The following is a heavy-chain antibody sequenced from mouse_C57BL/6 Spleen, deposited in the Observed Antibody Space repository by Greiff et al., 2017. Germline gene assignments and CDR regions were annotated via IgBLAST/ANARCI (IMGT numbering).Heavy chain of an antibody. CDR3: VGSNYYAMDY. CDR2: IRSKSNDDAR. J-gene: IGHJ4*01. V-gene: IGHV10-1*01. D-gene: IGHD2-5*01. Sequence: EVQRVESGGGLVQPKVSLKVSCAASGFSFNTYAVNWVRQAPVKGFEWVGRIRSKSNDDARCYADSVKDRFTISRDDSESMLYLQMNNLKTEDTAMYYCVGSNYYAMDYWGQGTSVTVSS. CDR1: GFSFNTYA.